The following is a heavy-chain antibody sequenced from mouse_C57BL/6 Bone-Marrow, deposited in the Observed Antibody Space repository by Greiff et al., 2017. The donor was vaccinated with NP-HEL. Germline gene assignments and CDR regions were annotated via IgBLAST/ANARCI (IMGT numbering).Heavy chain of an antibody. V-gene: IGHV5-16*01. Sequence: EVKLVESEGGLVQPGSSMKLSCTASGFTFSDYYMAWVRQVPEKGLEWVANINYDGSSTYYLDSLKSRFIISRDNAKNILYLQMSSLKSEDTATYYCARLTTVVPRRPDWYFDVWGTGTTVTVSS. J-gene: IGHJ1*03. CDR3: ARLTTVVPRRPDWYFDV. CDR1: GFTFSDYY. D-gene: IGHD1-1*01. CDR2: INYDGSST.